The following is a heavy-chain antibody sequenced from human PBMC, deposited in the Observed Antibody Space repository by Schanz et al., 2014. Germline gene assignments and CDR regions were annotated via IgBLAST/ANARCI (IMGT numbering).Heavy chain of an antibody. CDR3: ARDSGPYYDKSMDV. CDR1: GFTLSSYA. V-gene: IGHV3-30-3*01. J-gene: IGHJ6*02. D-gene: IGHD3-9*01. Sequence: QLVESGGGVVQPGRSLRLSCAAYGFTLSSYAMHWVRQAPGKGLEWVALISNDGSIKYYADSVEGRFTISRDNSKNILYLQMNSLRAEDTALYYCARDSGPYYDKSMDVWGQGTTVAVSS. CDR2: ISNDGSIK.